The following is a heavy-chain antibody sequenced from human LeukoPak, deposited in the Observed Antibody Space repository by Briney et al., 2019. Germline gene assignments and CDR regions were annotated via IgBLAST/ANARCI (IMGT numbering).Heavy chain of an antibody. Sequence: GGSLRLSCAASGFTFSDFWMTWVRQAPGKGLEWVANIKEDGSEKYYEDSVKGRFIISRDNAKNSLYLQMNSLRAEDTAVYYCAREYFYNSSGYRALRYWGQGTLVTVSS. CDR2: IKEDGSEK. D-gene: IGHD3-22*01. CDR1: GFTFSDFW. CDR3: AREYFYNSSGYRALRY. J-gene: IGHJ4*02. V-gene: IGHV3-7*01.